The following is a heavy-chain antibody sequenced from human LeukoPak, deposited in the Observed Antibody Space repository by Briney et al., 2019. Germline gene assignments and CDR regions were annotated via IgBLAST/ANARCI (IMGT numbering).Heavy chain of an antibody. CDR2: ISSSSSTI. J-gene: IGHJ4*02. V-gene: IGHV3-48*04. CDR3: ARVVGVPLDY. CDR1: GFTFSSYS. Sequence: GGSLRLSCAASGFTFSSYSMNWVRQAPGKGLEWVSYISSSSSTIYYADSVKGRFTISRGNAKNSLYLQMNSLRAEDTAVYYCARVVGVPLDYWGQGTLVTVSS. D-gene: IGHD1-26*01.